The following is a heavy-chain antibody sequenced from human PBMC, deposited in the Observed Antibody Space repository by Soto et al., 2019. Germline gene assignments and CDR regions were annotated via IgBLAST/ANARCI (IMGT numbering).Heavy chain of an antibody. D-gene: IGHD6-19*01. J-gene: IGHJ5*01. Sequence: QVQLVDSGGGLVKPGGSLRLSCAASGFTFSDYYMSWIRQAPGKGLEWISYITSSGSSTYYADSVKGRFTISRDNAKNSLYLQMNSLRADDTAVYYCARELSGRYSTFDSWGQGTLVTVSS. CDR1: GFTFSDYY. CDR2: ITSSGSST. V-gene: IGHV3-11*01. CDR3: ARELSGRYSTFDS.